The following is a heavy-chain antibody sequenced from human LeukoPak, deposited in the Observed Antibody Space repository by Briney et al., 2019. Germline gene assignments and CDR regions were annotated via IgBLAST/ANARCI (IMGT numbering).Heavy chain of an antibody. CDR2: INWNGGST. CDR1: GFTFDDYG. V-gene: IGHV3-20*04. CDR3: ARKARGLSLVRGVIYYYYYMDV. D-gene: IGHD3-10*01. J-gene: IGHJ6*03. Sequence: GGSLRLSCAASGFTFDDYGMSWVRQAPGKGLEWVSGINWNGGSTGYADSVKGRFTISRDNAKNSLYLQMNSLRAEDTALYYCARKARGLSLVRGVIYYYYYMDVWGKGTTVTISS.